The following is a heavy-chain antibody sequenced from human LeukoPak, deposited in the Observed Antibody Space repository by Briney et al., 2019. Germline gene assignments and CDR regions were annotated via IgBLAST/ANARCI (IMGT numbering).Heavy chain of an antibody. CDR2: ISSSSSTI. CDR3: ARGRRDGYNFPRLEYFDY. Sequence: PGGSLRLSCAASGFTFSSYSMNWVRRAPGKGLEWVSYISSSSSTIYYADSVKGRFTISRDNAKNSLYLQMNSLRDEDTAVYYCARGRRDGYNFPRLEYFDYWGQGTLVTVSS. D-gene: IGHD5-24*01. CDR1: GFTFSSYS. V-gene: IGHV3-48*02. J-gene: IGHJ4*02.